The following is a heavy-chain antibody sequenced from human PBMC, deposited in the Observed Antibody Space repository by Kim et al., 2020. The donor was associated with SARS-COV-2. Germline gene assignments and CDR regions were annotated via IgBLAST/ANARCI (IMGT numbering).Heavy chain of an antibody. CDR1: GFTFNDYY. CDR2: ISSSGSYT. J-gene: IGHJ4*01. CDR3: SRVSSGSTAWYYFDY. V-gene: IGHV3-11*03. D-gene: IGHD6-19*01. Sequence: GGSLRLSCAASGFTFNDYYMTWIRQAPGKGLEWISYISSSGSYTTYADSVQGRFTISRDNAKNSLYLQMNILRAEDTAVYYCSRVSSGSTAWYYFDYWG.